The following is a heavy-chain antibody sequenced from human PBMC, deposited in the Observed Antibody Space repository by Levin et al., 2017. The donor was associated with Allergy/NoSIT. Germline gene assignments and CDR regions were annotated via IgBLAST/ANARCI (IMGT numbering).Heavy chain of an antibody. CDR2: INHSGST. CDR3: ARCRTSNYYYYGMDV. J-gene: IGHJ6*02. V-gene: IGHV4-34*01. Sequence: SETLSLTCAVYGGSFSGYYWSWIRQPPGKGLEWIGEINHSGSTNYNPSLKSRVTISVDTSKNQFSLKLSSVTAADTAVYYCARCRTSNYYYYGMDVWGQGTTVTVSS. CDR1: GGSFSGYY. D-gene: IGHD2-2*01.